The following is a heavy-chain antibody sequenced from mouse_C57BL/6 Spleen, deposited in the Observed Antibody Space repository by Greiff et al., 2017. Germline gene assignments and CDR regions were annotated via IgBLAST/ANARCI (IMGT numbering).Heavy chain of an antibody. J-gene: IGHJ3*01. D-gene: IGHD1-1*01. CDR3: APYYYDSSYGFAY. CDR2: IYPGDGDT. Sequence: VQLQQSGPELVKPGASVKISCKASGYAFSSSWMNWVKQRPGKGLEWIGRIYPGDGDTNYNGKFKGKATLTADKSSSTAYMQRSSLTAEDSAVYFCAPYYYDSSYGFAYWGQGTLVTVSA. CDR1: GYAFSSSW. V-gene: IGHV1-82*01.